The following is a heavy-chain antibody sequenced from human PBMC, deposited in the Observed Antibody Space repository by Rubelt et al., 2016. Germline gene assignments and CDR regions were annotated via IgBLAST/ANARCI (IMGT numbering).Heavy chain of an antibody. CDR2: ISYDGSNK. CDR3: ARQGDYYSFDY. J-gene: IGHJ4*02. CDR1: GFTFSSYG. D-gene: IGHD3-22*01. V-gene: IGHV3-30*03. Sequence: VQLVESGGGVVQPGRSLRLSCAASGFTFSSYGMHWVRQAPGKGLEWVAVISYDGSNKYYADSVKGRFTISRDNSKNTLYLQMNSLRAEDTAVYYCARQGDYYSFDYWGQGTLVTVSS.